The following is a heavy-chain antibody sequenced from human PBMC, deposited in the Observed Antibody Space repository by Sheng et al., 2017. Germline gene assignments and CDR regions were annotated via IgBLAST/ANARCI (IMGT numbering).Heavy chain of an antibody. V-gene: IGHV4-34*01. CDR2: VNHSGST. CDR3: ARGRGYCSGGSCTSDY. CDR1: GGSFSGYY. D-gene: IGHD2-15*01. Sequence: QVQLQQWGAGLLKPSETLSLTCAVYGGSFSGYYWSWIRQPPREGAWSGLGKVNHSGSTNYNPSLKSRVTISVDTSKNQFSLKLSSVTAADTAVYYCARGRGYCSGGSCTSDYWGQGTLVTVSS. J-gene: IGHJ4*02.